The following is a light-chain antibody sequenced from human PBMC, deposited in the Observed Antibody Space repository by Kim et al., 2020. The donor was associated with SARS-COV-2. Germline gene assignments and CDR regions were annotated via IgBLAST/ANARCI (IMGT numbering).Light chain of an antibody. V-gene: IGKV1-39*01. CDR3: QQSYITPPLT. CDR2: SAS. J-gene: IGKJ4*01. CDR1: QSIRTY. Sequence: DIQMTQSPSSLYASVGDRVTITCRASQSIRTYLNWYQQRPGKAPNLLIYSASSLQGGVPSRFSGNGSGTDFTLTISSLQPEDFATYYCQQSYITPPLTFGGGTKVDIK.